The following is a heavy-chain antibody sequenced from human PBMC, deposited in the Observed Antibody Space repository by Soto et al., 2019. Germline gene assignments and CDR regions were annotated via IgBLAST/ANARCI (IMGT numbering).Heavy chain of an antibody. CDR3: ARDRIQLWFVNGMDV. V-gene: IGHV4-30-4*01. CDR2: IYYSGST. CDR1: GGSIRSGDYY. Sequence: TLSLTCTVSGGSIRSGDYYWSWIRQPPGKGLEWIGYIYYSGSTYYNPSLKSRVTISVDTSKNQFSLKLSSVTAADTAVYYCARDRIQLWFVNGMDVWGQGTTVTVSS. D-gene: IGHD5-18*01. J-gene: IGHJ6*02.